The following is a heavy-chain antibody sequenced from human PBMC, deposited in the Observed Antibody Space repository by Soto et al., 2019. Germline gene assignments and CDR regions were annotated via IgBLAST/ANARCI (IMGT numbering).Heavy chain of an antibody. J-gene: IGHJ4*02. CDR3: ARVASDILTGYGY. D-gene: IGHD3-9*01. CDR1: GYTFTGYY. Sequence: ASVKVSCKASGYTFTGYYMHWVRQAPGQGLEWMGWINPNSGGTNYAQKFQGRVTMTRDTSISTAYMELSRLRSDDTAVYYCARVASDILTGYGYWGQGTLVTVSS. V-gene: IGHV1-2*02. CDR2: INPNSGGT.